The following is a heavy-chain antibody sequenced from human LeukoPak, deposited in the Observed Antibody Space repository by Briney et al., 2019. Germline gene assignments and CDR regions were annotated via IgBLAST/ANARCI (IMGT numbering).Heavy chain of an antibody. CDR2: INPSGGST. CDR3: ARGVLGDVLTGYYLYYYGMDV. CDR1: GYTFTSYY. D-gene: IGHD3-9*01. J-gene: IGHJ6*02. V-gene: IGHV1-46*01. Sequence: ASVKVSCKASGYTFTSYYMHWVRQAPGQGLEWMGIINPSGGSTSYAQKFQGRVTMTRDTSTSTVYMELSSLRSEDTAVYYCARGVLGDVLTGYYLYYYGMDVLGQGTTVTVSS.